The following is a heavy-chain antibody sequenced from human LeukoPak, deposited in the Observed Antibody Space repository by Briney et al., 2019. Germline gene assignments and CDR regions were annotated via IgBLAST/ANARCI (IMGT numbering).Heavy chain of an antibody. J-gene: IGHJ3*02. CDR1: GFTFSSYG. D-gene: IGHD5-24*01. CDR2: IAYDGSNK. V-gene: IGHV3-30*12. CDR3: ARDDGYRLAFDI. Sequence: GGSLRLSCAASGFTFSSYGMHWVRQAPGKGLEWVAVIAYDGSNKYYADSVKGRFTISRDNAKNSLYLQMNSLRAEDTAVYYCARDDGYRLAFDIWGQGTMVTVSS.